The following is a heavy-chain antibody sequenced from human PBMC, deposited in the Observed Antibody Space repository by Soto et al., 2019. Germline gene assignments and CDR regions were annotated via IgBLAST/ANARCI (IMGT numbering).Heavy chain of an antibody. CDR2: IYWDDDK. CDR1: GFSLSTSGVG. Sequence: QITLKESGPTLVKPTQTLTLTCTFSGFSLSTSGVGVGWIRQHPGKALEWLALIYWDDDKRYSPSLKSRLTTMQANPKHQVVLTMTNMDPVDTATYDCAPRPSYCSGGSCYSGFDYWGQGTLVTVSS. CDR3: APRPSYCSGGSCYSGFDY. V-gene: IGHV2-5*02. D-gene: IGHD2-15*01. J-gene: IGHJ4*02.